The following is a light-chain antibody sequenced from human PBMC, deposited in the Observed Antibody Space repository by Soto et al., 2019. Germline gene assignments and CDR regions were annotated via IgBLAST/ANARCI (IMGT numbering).Light chain of an antibody. CDR2: GNS. CDR3: QSYDSSLSGDV. Sequence: QSVLTQPPSVSGAPGQRVTISCTGSSSNIGAGYDVHWYKQLPGAAPKLLILGNSNRPSGVPDRFSGSKSGTSGSLAIAGLQAEDEADYYCQSYDSSLSGDVFGTGTKLTVL. V-gene: IGLV1-40*01. CDR1: SSNIGAGYD. J-gene: IGLJ1*01.